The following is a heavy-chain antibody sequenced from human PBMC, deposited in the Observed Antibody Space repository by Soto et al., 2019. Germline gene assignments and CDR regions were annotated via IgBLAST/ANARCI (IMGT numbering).Heavy chain of an antibody. D-gene: IGHD3-22*01. CDR3: ASLDSSGYLRSDY. CDR2: INPNSGGT. Sequence: ASVKVSCKASGYTFTAYYMHWVRQAPGQGLEWMGWINPNSGGTNYAQNFQGRVTMTTDTSITTAYMELISLRSEDTAVYYCASLDSSGYLRSDYWGQGTLVTVSS. CDR1: GYTFTAYY. V-gene: IGHV1-2*02. J-gene: IGHJ4*02.